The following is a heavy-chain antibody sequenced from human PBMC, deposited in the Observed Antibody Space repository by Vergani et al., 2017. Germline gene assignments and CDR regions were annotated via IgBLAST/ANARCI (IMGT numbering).Heavy chain of an antibody. CDR2: IVVGSGNT. CDR3: ARGGCSGGSCYYNYYYGMDV. CDR1: GFTFTSSA. V-gene: IGHV1-58*01. D-gene: IGHD2-15*01. Sequence: QMQLVQSGPEVKKPGTSVKVSCKASGFTFTSSAVQWVRQARGQRLEWIGWIVVGSGNTNYAQKFQERVTITRDMSTSTAYMELSSLRSEDTAVYYCARGGCSGGSCYYNYYYGMDVWGQGTTVTVSS. J-gene: IGHJ6*02.